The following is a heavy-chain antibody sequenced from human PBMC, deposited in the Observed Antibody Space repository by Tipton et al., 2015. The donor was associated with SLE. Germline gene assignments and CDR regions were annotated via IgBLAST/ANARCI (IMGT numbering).Heavy chain of an antibody. V-gene: IGHV4-39*07. CDR3: ARHVLVRDWLDP. J-gene: IGHJ5*02. CDR2: IYYSGST. D-gene: IGHD2-2*01. Sequence: TLSLTCTVSGGSISTPTYFWDWVRQSPGKGREWIGTIYYSGSTYYKSSLKSRATISLDTSKNQFSLKLTSVTAADTAVYYCARHVLVRDWLDPWGQGTLVTVSS. CDR1: GGSISTPTYF.